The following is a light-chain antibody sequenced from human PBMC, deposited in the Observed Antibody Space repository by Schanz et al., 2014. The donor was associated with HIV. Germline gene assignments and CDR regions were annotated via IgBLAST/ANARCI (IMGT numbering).Light chain of an antibody. CDR2: DAS. V-gene: IGKV3D-20*01. J-gene: IGKJ1*01. CDR3: QQYGSSRWT. CDR1: QYVSGSY. Sequence: EIVLTQSPATLSLSPGERATLSCGASQYVSGSYVAWYQQKPGLAPRLLIYDASTRAAGTPDRFSGSGSGSAFTLIISRLEPADIAVYYCQQYGSSRWTFAQGTKVVIK.